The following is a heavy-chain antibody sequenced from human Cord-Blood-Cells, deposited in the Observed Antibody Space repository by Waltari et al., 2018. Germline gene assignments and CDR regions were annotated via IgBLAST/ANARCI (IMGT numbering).Heavy chain of an antibody. CDR1: GGSFSGYY. V-gene: IGHV4-34*01. D-gene: IGHD3-3*01. Sequence: QVQLQQWGAGLLKPSETLSLTCAVYGGSFSGYYWSWIRQPPGKGLEWIGEINHSGSTNYNPSLKSRVTISVDTSKNQFSLKLSSVTAADTAVYYCARGLPVGYYDFWSGYCPFDYWGQGTLVTVSS. CDR3: ARGLPVGYYDFWSGYCPFDY. J-gene: IGHJ4*02. CDR2: INHSGST.